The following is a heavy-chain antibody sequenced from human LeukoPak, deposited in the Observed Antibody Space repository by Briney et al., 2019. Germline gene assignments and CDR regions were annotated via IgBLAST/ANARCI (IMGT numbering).Heavy chain of an antibody. V-gene: IGHV4-30-4*01. CDR1: GGSSSSGDYY. J-gene: IGHJ5*02. CDR2: MYYSGST. CDR3: ARPYYYDSRIDP. D-gene: IGHD3-22*01. Sequence: SETLSLTCPGSGGSSSSGDYYWRWIRQPPKKSLEWIAYMYYSGSTYYNPSLKSRVTMSADTSKNQLSLKLSSVTAADTAVYYCARPYYYDSRIDPWGQGILVTVFS.